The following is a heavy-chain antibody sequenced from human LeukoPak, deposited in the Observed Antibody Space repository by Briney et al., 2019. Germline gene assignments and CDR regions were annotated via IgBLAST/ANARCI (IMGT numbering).Heavy chain of an antibody. CDR2: INTDGSST. V-gene: IGHV3-74*01. J-gene: IGHJ6*02. D-gene: IGHD1-26*01. CDR3: AKDHMVSGSYYEENYYGMDV. Sequence: GGSLRLSCAASGFTFSSYWMHWVRQAPGKGLVWVSRINTDGSSTSYADSVKGRFTISRDNAKNSLYLQMNSLRAEDTALYYCAKDHMVSGSYYEENYYGMDVWGQGTTVTVSS. CDR1: GFTFSSYW.